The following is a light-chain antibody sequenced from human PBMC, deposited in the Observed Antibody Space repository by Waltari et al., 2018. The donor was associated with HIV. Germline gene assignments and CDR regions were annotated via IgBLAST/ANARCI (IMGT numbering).Light chain of an antibody. V-gene: IGKV3-15*01. CDR3: QQYNNWPPWT. CDR1: TSGSMK. J-gene: IGKJ1*01. CDR2: GAS. Sequence: EIVMTQSPGTLSVTPGERATSACRASTSGSMKLAWYQQNPVQAPWLRIYGASTRATGIPGRFSGSASGTEFTLTISSLQSEDSAVYYCQQYNNWPPWTFGQGTKVEIK.